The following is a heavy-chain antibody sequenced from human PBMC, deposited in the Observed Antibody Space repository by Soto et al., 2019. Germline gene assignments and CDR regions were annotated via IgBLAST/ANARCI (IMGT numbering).Heavy chain of an antibody. CDR2: IRSKANSYAT. CDR3: MTGLDY. V-gene: IGHV3-73*02. Sequence: EVQLVESGGGLVQPGGSLKLSCAASGFTFSDSAMHWVRQASGKGLEWVGRIRSKANSYATAFAASVKGRFTISRDDSKNAAYLQMRSLKTEDTAVYYCMTGLDYWGQGTLVTVSS. CDR1: GFTFSDSA. J-gene: IGHJ4*02. D-gene: IGHD3-9*01.